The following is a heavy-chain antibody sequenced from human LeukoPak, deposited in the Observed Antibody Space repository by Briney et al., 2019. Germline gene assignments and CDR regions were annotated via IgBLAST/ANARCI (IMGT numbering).Heavy chain of an antibody. Sequence: GRSLRLSCAASGFTFDDYAMHWVRQAPGKGLEWVSGISWNSGSIGCADSVKGRFTISRDNAKNSLYLQMNSLRAEDMALYYCAKGYCSSTSCLTDYWGQGTLVTVSS. D-gene: IGHD2-2*01. CDR1: GFTFDDYA. J-gene: IGHJ4*02. V-gene: IGHV3-9*03. CDR2: ISWNSGSI. CDR3: AKGYCSSTSCLTDY.